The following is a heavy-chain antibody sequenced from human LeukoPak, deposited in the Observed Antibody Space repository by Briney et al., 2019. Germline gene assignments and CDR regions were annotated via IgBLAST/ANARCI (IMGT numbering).Heavy chain of an antibody. D-gene: IGHD6-19*01. J-gene: IGHJ4*02. CDR2: INHSGGS. Sequence: SETVSLTCAVYGESFSGYYWSWIRQPPGKGLEWIGEINHSGGSNYNPSLKSRVTIPVDTSKNQFSLKLRSVTAADTAVYYCARDSGGWSLDYWGQGTLATVSS. CDR1: GESFSGYY. V-gene: IGHV4-34*01. CDR3: ARDSGGWSLDY.